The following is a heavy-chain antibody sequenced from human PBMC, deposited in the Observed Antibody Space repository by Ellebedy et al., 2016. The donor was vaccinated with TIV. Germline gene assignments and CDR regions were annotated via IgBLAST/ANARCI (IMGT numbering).Heavy chain of an antibody. Sequence: SVKVSXKASGGTFRNDPISWVRQAPGQGLEWMGGIIPIFGTANYAQKFQGRVTITADESTSTAYMELSSLRSEDTAVYYCARGWELLHWDYWGQGTLVTVSS. D-gene: IGHD1-26*01. CDR3: ARGWELLHWDY. J-gene: IGHJ4*02. CDR1: GGTFRNDP. CDR2: IIPIFGTA. V-gene: IGHV1-69*13.